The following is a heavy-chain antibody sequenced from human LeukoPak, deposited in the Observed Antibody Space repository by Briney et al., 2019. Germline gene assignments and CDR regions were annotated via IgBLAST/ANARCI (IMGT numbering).Heavy chain of an antibody. CDR2: IIPIFGTA. Sequence: ASVKVSCKASGGTFSSYAISWVRQAPGQGLEWMGGIIPIFGTANYAQKFQGRVTITADKSTSTAYMELSSLRSDDTAVYYCARVTEYCSSTSCRPDAFDIWGQGTMVTVSS. D-gene: IGHD2-2*01. J-gene: IGHJ3*02. CDR1: GGTFSSYA. V-gene: IGHV1-69*06. CDR3: ARVTEYCSSTSCRPDAFDI.